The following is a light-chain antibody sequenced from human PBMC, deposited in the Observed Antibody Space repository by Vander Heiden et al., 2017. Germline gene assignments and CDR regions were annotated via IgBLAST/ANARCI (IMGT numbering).Light chain of an antibody. J-gene: IGKJ1*01. CDR1: QSVLYSSNNKNY. CDR2: WAS. Sequence: DIVMTQSPDSLAVSLGERATINCKSSQSVLYSSNNKNYLAWYQQKPGQPPKLLIYWASTREPGVPDRFSGSGSGTDFTLTISSLQAEDVAVYYCQQEDSTPRTFGQGTKVEIK. V-gene: IGKV4-1*01. CDR3: QQEDSTPRT.